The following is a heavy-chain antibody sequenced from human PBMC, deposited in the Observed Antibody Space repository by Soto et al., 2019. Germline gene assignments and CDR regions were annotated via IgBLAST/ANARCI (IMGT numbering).Heavy chain of an antibody. V-gene: IGHV4-59*01. J-gene: IGHJ3*02. CDR2: IYYSGST. D-gene: IGHD2-2*01. CDR3: ARAERRWLQLLLTVAFDI. CDR1: GGSISSYY. Sequence: PSETLSLTCTVSGGSISSYYWSWIRQPPGKGLEWIGYIYYSGSTNYNPPLKSRVTISVDTSKNQFSLKLSSVTAADPAVYYCARAERRWLQLLLTVAFDIWGQGTMVAVSS.